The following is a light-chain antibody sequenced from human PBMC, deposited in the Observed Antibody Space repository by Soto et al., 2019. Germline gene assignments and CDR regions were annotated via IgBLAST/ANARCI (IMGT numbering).Light chain of an antibody. J-gene: IGLJ1*01. CDR2: DVT. V-gene: IGLV2-14*01. CDR1: RSDVGGYNY. Sequence: QSVLTQPASVSGSPGQSITISCTGTRSDVGGYNYVYWHQQHPGKAPKLMIYDVTNRPSGVSDRFSGSKSGNTASLTISGLQAEAEADYYCSSYTRSSTYVFGAGTKVTVL. CDR3: SSYTRSSTYV.